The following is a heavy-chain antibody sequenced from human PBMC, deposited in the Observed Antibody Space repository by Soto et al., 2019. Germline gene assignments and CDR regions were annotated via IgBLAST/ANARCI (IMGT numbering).Heavy chain of an antibody. D-gene: IGHD6-13*01. V-gene: IGHV4-39*01. CDR2: MRYSGET. CDR1: GGSITSSSYY. J-gene: IGHJ4*02. CDR3: ARVGRDSSWYLGD. Sequence: PAETLSLTCTVSGGSITSSSYYWGLVRQPPGKGFEWIGNMRYSGETHSDPSLQSRATISVDTPKNQFSLKLTSVTAADTAVYYWARVGRDSSWYLGDWGQGPLVNVSS.